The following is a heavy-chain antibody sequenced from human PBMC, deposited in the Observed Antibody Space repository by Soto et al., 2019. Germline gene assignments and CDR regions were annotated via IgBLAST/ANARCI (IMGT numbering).Heavy chain of an antibody. V-gene: IGHV4-31*03. CDR1: GGSISSGGYY. Sequence: SETLSLTCTVSGGSISSGGYYWSWIRQHPGKGLEWIGYIYYSGSTYYNPSLKSRVTISVDTSKNQFSLKLSSVTAADTAVYYCARARESSGWYPVTPAYYFDYWGQGTLVTVSS. D-gene: IGHD6-19*01. CDR2: IYYSGST. CDR3: ARARESSGWYPVTPAYYFDY. J-gene: IGHJ4*02.